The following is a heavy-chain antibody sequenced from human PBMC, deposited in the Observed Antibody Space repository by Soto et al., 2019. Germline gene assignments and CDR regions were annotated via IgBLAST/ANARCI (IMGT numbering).Heavy chain of an antibody. Sequence: GSLRLSFVASGFSFSSYAMSWVRQAPGKGLEWVSVISGSDGSTYYADSVKGRFTISRDNSKNTLYLQMNSLRAEDTAVYYCAKDRERDAWYEDYWGQGTLVTVSS. CDR1: GFSFSSYA. J-gene: IGHJ4*02. D-gene: IGHD6-13*01. CDR2: ISGSDGST. CDR3: AKDRERDAWYEDY. V-gene: IGHV3-23*01.